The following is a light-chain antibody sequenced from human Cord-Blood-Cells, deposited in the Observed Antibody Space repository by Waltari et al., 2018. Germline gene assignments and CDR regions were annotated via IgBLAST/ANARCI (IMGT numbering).Light chain of an antibody. CDR3: SSYTSSSTLV. J-gene: IGLJ1*01. V-gene: IGLV2-14*01. CDR2: DVS. Sequence: QSALTQPASVSGSPGQSITISCTGTSSAVGGDNWFSCYQQNPRNAPTLMIYDVSNQPSGVSNRFSGSKSGNTAYLTISGLQAEDEADYYCSSYTSSSTLVFGTGTKVTVL. CDR1: SSAVGGDNW.